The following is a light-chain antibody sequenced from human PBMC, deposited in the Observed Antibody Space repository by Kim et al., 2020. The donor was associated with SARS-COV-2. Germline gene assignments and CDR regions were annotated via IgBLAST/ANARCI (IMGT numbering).Light chain of an antibody. V-gene: IGKV1-5*01. CDR1: QSISSW. CDR3: QQYNSYSYT. Sequence: SASVEDRITITCRASQSISSWLAWYQQRPGKAPKLLIYGASTLESGVPSRFSGSGSGTEFTLTISSLQPDDFATYYCQQYNSYSYTFGQGTKLEI. CDR2: GAS. J-gene: IGKJ2*01.